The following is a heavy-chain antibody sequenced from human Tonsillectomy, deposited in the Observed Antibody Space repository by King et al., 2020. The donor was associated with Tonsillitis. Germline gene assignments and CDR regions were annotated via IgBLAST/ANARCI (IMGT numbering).Heavy chain of an antibody. Sequence: VQLVESGGGVVQPGRSLRLSCAASGFTFSSYGMHWVRQAPGKGLEWVAIISYDGSNKYYADFVKGRFTISRDNSKNTVYLQMNSRRAEDTAVFYCANSFDASAFDIWGQGTMVTVSS. CDR3: ANSFDASAFDI. J-gene: IGHJ3*02. D-gene: IGHD2/OR15-2a*01. V-gene: IGHV3-30*18. CDR2: ISYDGSNK. CDR1: GFTFSSYG.